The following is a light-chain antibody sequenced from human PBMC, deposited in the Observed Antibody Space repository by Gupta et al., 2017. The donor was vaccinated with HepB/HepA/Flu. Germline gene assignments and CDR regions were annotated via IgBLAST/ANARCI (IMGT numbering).Light chain of an antibody. J-gene: IGKJ1*01. V-gene: IGKV1-5*03. CDR2: KAS. CDR1: QSIGHW. CDR3: QQYNNYSVT. Sequence: EIQMTKSPSILSASLGDRVTITCRASQSIGHWLAWFQQKPGKAPKLLIHKASNLDSGVPSRFSGSGSGTEFTLTISSLQPDDFATYYCQQYNNYSVTVGPGTKVETK.